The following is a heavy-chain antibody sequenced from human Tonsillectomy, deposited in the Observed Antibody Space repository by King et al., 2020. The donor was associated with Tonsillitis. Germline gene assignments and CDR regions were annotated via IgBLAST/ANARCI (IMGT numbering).Heavy chain of an antibody. J-gene: IGHJ4*01. CDR2: IRFAGTNK. V-gene: IGHV3-30*02. CDR3: ANAGPTYSGYGSSPVFYY. Sequence: VQLVESGGGVVQPGGSLRLSCAASGFTFNTYGMHWVRQAPGKGLKWVAFIRFAGTNKYFADSVKGRFTISRDNSKNTLYLQMNSLRPQDTGMYFCANAGPTYSGYGSSPVFYYWGQGTLVTVSS. D-gene: IGHD5-12*01. CDR1: GFTFNTYG.